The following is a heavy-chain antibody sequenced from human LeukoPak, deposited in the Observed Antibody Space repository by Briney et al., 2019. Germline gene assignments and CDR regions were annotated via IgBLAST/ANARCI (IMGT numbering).Heavy chain of an antibody. CDR3: ARGISSGYYYYYYYMDV. Sequence: ASVTVSCTASGYTFTIYGISWVRQAPGQGLEWMGWISAYNGNTNYAQKLQGRVTMTTDTSTSTAYMELRSLRSDDTAVYYCARGISSGYYYYYYYMDVWGKGTTVTVSS. CDR2: ISAYNGNT. V-gene: IGHV1-18*01. D-gene: IGHD3-22*01. CDR1: GYTFTIYG. J-gene: IGHJ6*03.